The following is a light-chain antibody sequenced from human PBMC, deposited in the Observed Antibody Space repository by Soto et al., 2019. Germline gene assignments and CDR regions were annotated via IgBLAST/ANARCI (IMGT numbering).Light chain of an antibody. V-gene: IGKV1-17*01. CDR2: ATS. J-gene: IGKJ1*01. CDR1: QGISND. Sequence: DIQMTQSPSSLSASVGDRVTITCRSSQGISNDLSWYQQKPGIAHKRMIYATSSVHSGAPSRFSGSACGTEFTPAISGLQPEVFATYYCLHHYSYPRTFGQGTKVDI. CDR3: LHHYSYPRT.